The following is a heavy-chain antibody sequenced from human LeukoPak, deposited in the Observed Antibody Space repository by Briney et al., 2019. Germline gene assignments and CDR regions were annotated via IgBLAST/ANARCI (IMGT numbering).Heavy chain of an antibody. CDR3: AKAGAAMGYSSSWKNDY. D-gene: IGHD6-13*01. CDR2: ISGSGGST. CDR1: GFTFSSYA. J-gene: IGHJ4*02. Sequence: GGSLRLSCAASGFTFSSYAMSWVRQAPGKGLEWVSAISGSGGSTYYADSVKGRFTISRDNSKNTLYLQMNSLRAEDTAVYYCAKAGAAMGYSSSWKNDYWGQGTLVTVSS. V-gene: IGHV3-23*01.